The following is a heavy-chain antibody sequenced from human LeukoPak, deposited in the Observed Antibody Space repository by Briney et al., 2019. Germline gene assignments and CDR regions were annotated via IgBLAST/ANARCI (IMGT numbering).Heavy chain of an antibody. CDR3: ARGWVTGWFDP. J-gene: IGHJ5*02. D-gene: IGHD3-16*01. CDR1: GGSFSGYY. V-gene: IGHV4-34*01. Sequence: PSETLSLTCAVYGGSFSGYYWSWIRQSPGKGLEWIGEINHSGSTNYNPSLKSRVTISVDTSKNQFSLKLSSVTAADTAVYYCARGWVTGWFDPWGQGTLVTVSS. CDR2: INHSGST.